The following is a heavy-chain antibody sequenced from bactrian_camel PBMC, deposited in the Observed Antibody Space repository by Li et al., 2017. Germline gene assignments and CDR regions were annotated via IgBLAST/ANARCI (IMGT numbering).Heavy chain of an antibody. V-gene: IGHV3S40*01. CDR2: ISAGGGNT. CDR3: AARGPYCYTKLSVADSTY. Sequence: DVQLVESGGGSVQAGGSLRLSCVASLDGRHCMAWFRQAPGKEREGVAGISAGGGNTYYADSVKGRFTISQDNAKNTVYLQMNSLKPEDTAMYYCAARGPYCYTKLSVADSTYWGQGTQVTVS. CDR1: LDGRHC. J-gene: IGHJ4*01. D-gene: IGHD2*01.